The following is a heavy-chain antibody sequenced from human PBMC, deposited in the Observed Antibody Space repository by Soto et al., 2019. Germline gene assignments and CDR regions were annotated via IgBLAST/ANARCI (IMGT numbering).Heavy chain of an antibody. J-gene: IGHJ4*02. CDR1: GFSLSTSGMC. V-gene: IGHV2-70*11. CDR2: IDWDDDK. D-gene: IGHD5-18*01. CDR3: ARLYVDTARRGYFDY. Sequence: SGPTLVNPTQTLTLTCTFSGFSLSTSGMCVSWIRQPPGKALEWLARIDWDDDKYYSTSLKTRLTISKDTSKNQVVLTMTNMDPVDTATYYCARLYVDTARRGYFDYWGQGTLVTVSS.